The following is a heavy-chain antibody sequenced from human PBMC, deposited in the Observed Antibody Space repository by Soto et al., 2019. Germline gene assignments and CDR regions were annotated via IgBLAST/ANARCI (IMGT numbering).Heavy chain of an antibody. CDR1: GYTFTGYY. CDR2: INPNRGGT. D-gene: IGHD6-19*01. CDR3: ARAYARSSGWSPRPLGY. Sequence: ASVKVSCKASGYTFTGYYMHWVRQAPGQGLEWMGWINPNRGGTNYAQKFQGWVTMTRDTSISTAYMELSRLRSDDTAVYYCARAYARSSGWSPRPLGYWGQGTLVTVSS. J-gene: IGHJ4*02. V-gene: IGHV1-2*04.